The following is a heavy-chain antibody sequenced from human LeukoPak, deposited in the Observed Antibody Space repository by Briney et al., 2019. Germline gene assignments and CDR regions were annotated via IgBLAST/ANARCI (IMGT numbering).Heavy chain of an antibody. Sequence: PSETLSLTCTVSGGTISSYYWSWIRQPPGKGLEWIGYIYYSGSTNYNPSLKSRVTISVDTSKNQFSLKLSSVTAADTAVYYCARAGYYGSGSSYHYWGQGTLVTVSS. J-gene: IGHJ4*02. CDR3: ARAGYYGSGSSYHY. D-gene: IGHD3-10*01. CDR1: GGTISSYY. V-gene: IGHV4-59*01. CDR2: IYYSGST.